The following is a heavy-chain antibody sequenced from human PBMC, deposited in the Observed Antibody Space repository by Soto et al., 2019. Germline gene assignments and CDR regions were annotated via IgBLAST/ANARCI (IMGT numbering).Heavy chain of an antibody. CDR1: GGSISSYY. CDR2: IYSSGST. J-gene: IGHJ4*02. Sequence: SETLSLTCTVSGGSISSYYWSWFRQPPGKGLEWIGFIYSSGSTNYNPSLKSRVTISVDTSKNQFSLKLSSVTAADTAVYYCARRGSTGYYAHWGQGSLVTVSS. V-gene: IGHV4-59*08. CDR3: ARRGSTGYYAH. D-gene: IGHD3-22*01.